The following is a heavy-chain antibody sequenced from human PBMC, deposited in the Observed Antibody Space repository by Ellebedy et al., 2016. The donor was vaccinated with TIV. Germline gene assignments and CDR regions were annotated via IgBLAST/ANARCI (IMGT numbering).Heavy chain of an antibody. V-gene: IGHV3-74*01. Sequence: PGGSLRLSCAASGFTFSSSWVHWVRQVPGKGLVWVARINGDGSNIGYADSVTGRFTISRDNAKNTMYLQMNSLRAEDTAVYYCATGPYSYGWGYWGQGTLVTVSS. CDR1: GFTFSSSW. CDR3: ATGPYSYGWGY. J-gene: IGHJ4*02. CDR2: INGDGSNI. D-gene: IGHD5-18*01.